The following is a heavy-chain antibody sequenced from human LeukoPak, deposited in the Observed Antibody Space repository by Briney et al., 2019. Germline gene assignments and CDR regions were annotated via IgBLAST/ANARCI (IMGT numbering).Heavy chain of an antibody. CDR3: ARDRFRGIAAAGSFDY. J-gene: IGHJ4*02. CDR2: IWYDGSNK. V-gene: IGHV3-33*01. CDR1: GFTFSSYG. D-gene: IGHD6-13*01. Sequence: GGSLRLSCAASGFTFSSYGMHWVRQAPGKGLEWVAVIWYDGSNKYYADSVKGRYTISRDNSKNTLCLQMNSLRAEDTAVYYCARDRFRGIAAAGSFDYWGQGTLVTVSS.